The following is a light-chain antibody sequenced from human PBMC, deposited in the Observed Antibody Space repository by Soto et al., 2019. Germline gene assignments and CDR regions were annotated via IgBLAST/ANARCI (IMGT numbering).Light chain of an antibody. Sequence: QSVLSQPPSASGTPGQRVTISCSGSSSNIGSNTVNWYQHLPGTAPKLLIYSDNHRPSGVPDRFSGSKSGTSASLAISGLQSEDEADYYCEVWDDSLNGFVFGTGTKVTVL. CDR1: SSNIGSNT. CDR3: EVWDDSLNGFV. CDR2: SDN. J-gene: IGLJ1*01. V-gene: IGLV1-44*01.